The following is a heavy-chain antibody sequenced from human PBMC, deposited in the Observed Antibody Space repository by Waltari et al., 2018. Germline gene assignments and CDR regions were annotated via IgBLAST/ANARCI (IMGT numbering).Heavy chain of an antibody. V-gene: IGHV4-39*05. CDR2: ISYTGAT. J-gene: IGHJ3*01. CDR3: ATYVRASIGTAAFDV. CDR1: GGSITNNRHY. Sequence: QLHLQESGPGLVKPSETPSLPCSVSGGSITNNRHYWGWIRQPPGKGLEWVATISYTGATYNNPSLKSRVTISGDTSKNQFSLKLNSVTAADTAVYYCATYVRASIGTAAFDVWGQGTMVTVSS. D-gene: IGHD3-16*01.